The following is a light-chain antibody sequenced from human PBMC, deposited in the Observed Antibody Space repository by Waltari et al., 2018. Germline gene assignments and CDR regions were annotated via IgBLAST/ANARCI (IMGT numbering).Light chain of an antibody. V-gene: IGLV1-44*01. CDR1: TSNIGRNP. J-gene: IGLJ3*02. CDR3: AVWDDSLNGQV. CDR2: SND. Sequence: QSVLTQPPSASGTPGQRVTMSCSGSTSNIGRNPVNWYQQLPGTAPKLLIYSNDQRPSGVPERLSGSKSGTSASLAISGLQSEDEADYCCAVWDDSLNGQVFGGGTKLTVL.